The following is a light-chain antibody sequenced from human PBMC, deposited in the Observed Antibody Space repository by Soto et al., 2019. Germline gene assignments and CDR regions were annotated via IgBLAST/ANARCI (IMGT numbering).Light chain of an antibody. CDR1: QTISSW. CDR2: KAS. Sequence: DIQMTQSPSTLSGSVGDIVTITSRASQTISSWLAWYQQKPGKAPKLLIYKASTLKSGVPSRFSGSGSGTEFTLTISSLQPDDFATYYCQHYNSYSEAFGQGTEVDIK. J-gene: IGKJ1*01. V-gene: IGKV1-5*03. CDR3: QHYNSYSEA.